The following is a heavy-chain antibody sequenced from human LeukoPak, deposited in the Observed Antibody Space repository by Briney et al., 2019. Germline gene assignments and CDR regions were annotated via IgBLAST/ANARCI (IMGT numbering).Heavy chain of an antibody. V-gene: IGHV1-8*03. J-gene: IGHJ6*03. CDR3: ARESVGATYYYYYYMDV. Sequence: VASVKVSCKASGYTFTSYDISWVRQATGQGLEWMGWMNPNSGNTGYAQKFQGRVTITRNTSISTAYMELSSLRSEDTAVYYCARESVGATYYYYYYMDVWGKGTTVTVSS. CDR2: MNPNSGNT. CDR1: GYTFTSYD. D-gene: IGHD1-26*01.